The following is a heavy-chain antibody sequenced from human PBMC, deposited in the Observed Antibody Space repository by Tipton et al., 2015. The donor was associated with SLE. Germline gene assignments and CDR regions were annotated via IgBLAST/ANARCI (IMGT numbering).Heavy chain of an antibody. CDR3: ARGGLFWSPSLVAANYFDS. CDR2: INHSGNT. Sequence: TLSLTCTVSGASLSSFFWAWIRQPPGKGLEWIEEINHSGNTNFNPSLGSRVTVSVDTSNNQFSLRLSSVTAADTATYYCARGGLFWSPSLVAANYFDSWGQGTLVTVSS. J-gene: IGHJ4*02. D-gene: IGHD3-3*01. CDR1: GASLSSFF. V-gene: IGHV4-34*01.